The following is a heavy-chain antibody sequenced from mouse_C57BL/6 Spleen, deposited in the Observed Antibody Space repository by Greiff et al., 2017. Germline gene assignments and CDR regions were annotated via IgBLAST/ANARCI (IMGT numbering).Heavy chain of an antibody. D-gene: IGHD1-1*01. V-gene: IGHV1-64*01. J-gene: IGHJ4*01. CDR2: IHPNSGST. CDR1: GYTFTSYW. Sequence: VQLQQPGAELVKPGASAKLSCKASGYTFTSYWMHWVKQRPGQGLEWIGMIHPNSGSTNYNEKFKSKATLTVDKSSSTAYMQLSSLTSEDSAVYYCARDYYGSSPRAMDYWGQGTSVTVSS. CDR3: ARDYYGSSPRAMDY.